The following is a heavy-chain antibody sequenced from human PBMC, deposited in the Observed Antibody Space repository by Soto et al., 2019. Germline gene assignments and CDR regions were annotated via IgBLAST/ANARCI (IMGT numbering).Heavy chain of an antibody. CDR1: GGSISSYY. V-gene: IGHV4-59*04. J-gene: IGHJ6*03. Sequence: SETLSLTCTVSGGSISSYYWSWIRQPPGKGLEWIGNIYYSGSTYYNPSLKSRVTISVDTSKNQFSLKLSSVTAADTAVYYCARRMVRGVISSIYYYMDVWGKGTTVTVSS. CDR2: IYYSGST. CDR3: ARRMVRGVISSIYYYMDV. D-gene: IGHD3-10*01.